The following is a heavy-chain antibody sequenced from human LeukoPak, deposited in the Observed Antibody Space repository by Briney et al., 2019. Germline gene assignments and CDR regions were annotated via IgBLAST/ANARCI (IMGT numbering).Heavy chain of an antibody. CDR1: GFTFSSYA. J-gene: IGHJ3*02. CDR3: ARVRGLVDLSVFDI. V-gene: IGHV3-53*01. Sequence: GGSLRLSCAASGFTFSSYAMSWVRQAPGKGLEWVSVIYSGGSTYYADSVKGRFTISRDNSKNTLYLQMNSLRAEDTAVYYCARVRGLVDLSVFDIWGQGTMVTVSS. D-gene: IGHD3-16*02. CDR2: IYSGGST.